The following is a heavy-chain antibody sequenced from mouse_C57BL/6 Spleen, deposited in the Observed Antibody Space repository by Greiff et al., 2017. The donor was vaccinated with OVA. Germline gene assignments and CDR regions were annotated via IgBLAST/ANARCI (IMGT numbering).Heavy chain of an antibody. Sequence: VQLKQSGPELVKPGASVKISCKASGYTFTDSYMNWVKQSHGKSLEWIGDINPNNGGTSYNQKFKGTATLTVDKSSSTAYMELRSLTSEDAAVYYCARWDDGYFFAYWGQGTLVTVSA. D-gene: IGHD2-3*01. J-gene: IGHJ3*01. V-gene: IGHV1-26*01. CDR1: GYTFTDSY. CDR2: INPNNGGT. CDR3: ARWDDGYFFAY.